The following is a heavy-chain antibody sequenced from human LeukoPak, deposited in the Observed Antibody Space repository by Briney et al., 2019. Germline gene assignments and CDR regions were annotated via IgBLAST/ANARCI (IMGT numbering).Heavy chain of an antibody. CDR2: INDDGSKT. J-gene: IGHJ6*03. V-gene: IGHV3-74*03. CDR3: AAPGCSSACYYYMDV. Sequence: SVGCLRLSCAASGFTFSSYWMHWVRQAPGKGLVWVSHINDDGSKTTYADSVKGRFTISRDNAKNTLYLQMNSLRAEDTAVYYCAAPGCSSACYYYMDVWGKGTTGTVSS. D-gene: IGHD2-2*01. CDR1: GFTFSSYW.